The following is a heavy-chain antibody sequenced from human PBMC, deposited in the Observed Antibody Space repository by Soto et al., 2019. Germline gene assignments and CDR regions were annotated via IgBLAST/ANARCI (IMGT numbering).Heavy chain of an antibody. Sequence: ASVKVSCKASGYTFTGYYMHWVRQAPGQGLEWMGWINPNSGGTNYAQKFQGRVTMTRDTSISTAYMELSSLRSEDTAVYYCARESGSYDYYYYYGMDVWGQGTTVTVSS. CDR2: INPNSGGT. V-gene: IGHV1-2*02. CDR1: GYTFTGYY. CDR3: ARESGSYDYYYYYGMDV. D-gene: IGHD1-26*01. J-gene: IGHJ6*02.